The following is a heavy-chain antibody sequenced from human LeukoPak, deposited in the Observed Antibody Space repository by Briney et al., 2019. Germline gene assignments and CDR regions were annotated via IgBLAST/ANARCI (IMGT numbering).Heavy chain of an antibody. D-gene: IGHD3-3*01. CDR2: IIPIFGTA. CDR1: GDSVRSYG. V-gene: IGHV1-69*05. CDR3: ARVTYDFWSGGWYFDL. J-gene: IGHJ2*01. Sequence: ASVKVSCKASGDSVRSYGITWARQAPGQGLEWMGGIIPIFGTANYAQKFQGRVTITTDESTSTAYMELSSLRSEDTAVYYCARVTYDFWSGGWYFDLWGRGTLVTVSS.